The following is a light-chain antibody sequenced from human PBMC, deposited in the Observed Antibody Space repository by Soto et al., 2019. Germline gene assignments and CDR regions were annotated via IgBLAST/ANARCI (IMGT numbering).Light chain of an antibody. Sequence: QSALTQPASVSGSPGQSITISCTGPSSDVGSYNLVSWYQQHPGKAPKLMIYEGSKRPSGVSNRFSGSKSGHTASLTISGLQAEDEADYDCCSYAGSSTYVFGTGTKLTVL. CDR3: CSYAGSSTYV. J-gene: IGLJ1*01. V-gene: IGLV2-23*01. CDR2: EGS. CDR1: SSDVGSYNL.